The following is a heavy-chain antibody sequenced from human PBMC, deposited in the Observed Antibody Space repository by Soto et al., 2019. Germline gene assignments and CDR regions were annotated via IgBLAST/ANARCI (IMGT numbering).Heavy chain of an antibody. Sequence: PSETLSLTCSVSGDSLTIGGHYWTWIRQHPGKGLEWIGYIYHSGSTYYSPSLKSRVTISVDTSENQFSLKLTSMTAADTAVYYCARGGDGFDLWGQGTMVPVSS. CDR2: IYHSGST. V-gene: IGHV4-31*03. J-gene: IGHJ3*01. CDR1: GDSLTIGGHY. CDR3: ARGGDGFDL.